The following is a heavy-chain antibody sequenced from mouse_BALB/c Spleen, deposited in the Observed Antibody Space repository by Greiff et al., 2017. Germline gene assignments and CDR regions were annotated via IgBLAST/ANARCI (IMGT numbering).Heavy chain of an antibody. D-gene: IGHD2-4*01. CDR3: ARQGGDYDYYAMDY. Sequence: QVQLQQSGPDLVAPSQSLSITCTVSGFSLTSYGVHWVRQPPGKGLEWLVVIWSDGSTTYNSALKSRLSISKDNSKSQVFLKMNSLQTDDTAMYYCARQGGDYDYYAMDYGGQGTSVTVSS. CDR1: GFSLTSYG. CDR2: IWSDGST. V-gene: IGHV2-6-2*01. J-gene: IGHJ4*01.